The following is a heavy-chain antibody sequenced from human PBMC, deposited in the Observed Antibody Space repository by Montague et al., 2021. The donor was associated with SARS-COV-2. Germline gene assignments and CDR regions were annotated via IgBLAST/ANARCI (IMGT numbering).Heavy chain of an antibody. V-gene: IGHV4-4*02. CDR3: VRGGTMTVVVFDY. J-gene: IGHJ4*02. Sequence: SETLSLTCTVSGDSISNSNWWTWVRQSPGRGLEWIGEIFRSGDSNYNPSLKSRVTMSVDMSRNQFSLSLSNVTAADTAIYYCVRGGTMTVVVFDYWDQGTLVTVSS. CDR1: GDSISNSNW. CDR2: IFRSGDS. D-gene: IGHD3-22*01.